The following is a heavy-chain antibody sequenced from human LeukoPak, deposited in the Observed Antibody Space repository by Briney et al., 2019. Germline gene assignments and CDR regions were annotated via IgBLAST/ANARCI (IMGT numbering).Heavy chain of an antibody. D-gene: IGHD2-2*01. CDR3: ARDCSSTSCPRGGYYGMDV. CDR1: GGSISSYY. Sequence: SETLSLTCTVSGGSISSYYWSWIRQPPGKGLEWIGYIYHSGSTNYNPSLKSRVTISVDTSKNQFSLKLSSVTAADTAVYYCARDCSSTSCPRGGYYGMDVWGKGTTVTVSS. V-gene: IGHV4-59*01. CDR2: IYHSGST. J-gene: IGHJ6*04.